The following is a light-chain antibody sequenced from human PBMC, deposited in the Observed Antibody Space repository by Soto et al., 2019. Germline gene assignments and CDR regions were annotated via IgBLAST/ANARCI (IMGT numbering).Light chain of an antibody. CDR2: EVT. CDR3: TSYAGGNNV. Sequence: QSALTQPPSASGSPGQSVTISCTGTSSDVGGYNYVSWYQQHPGKVPKLMVYEVTKRPSGVPDRFSGSKSGNTASLTVSGLQAEDEDDYYCTSYAGGNNVFGTGTKLTVL. CDR1: SSDVGGYNY. J-gene: IGLJ1*01. V-gene: IGLV2-8*01.